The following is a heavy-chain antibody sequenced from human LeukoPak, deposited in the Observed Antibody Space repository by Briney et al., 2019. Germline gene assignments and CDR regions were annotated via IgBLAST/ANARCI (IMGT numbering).Heavy chain of an antibody. V-gene: IGHV3-7*04. Sequence: PGGSLRLSCEASGFTVSSNYMTWVRQAPGKGLEWVANIKQDGSEKYYVDSVKGRFTISRDNAKNSLYLQMNSLRAEDTAVYYCARASSGGFDYWGQGTLVTVSS. D-gene: IGHD3-10*01. CDR3: ARASSGGFDY. CDR2: IKQDGSEK. J-gene: IGHJ4*02. CDR1: GFTVSSNY.